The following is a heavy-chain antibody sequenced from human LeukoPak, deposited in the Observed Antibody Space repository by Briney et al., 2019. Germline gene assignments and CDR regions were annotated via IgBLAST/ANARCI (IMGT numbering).Heavy chain of an antibody. CDR2: ISYDGSNK. J-gene: IGHJ4*02. CDR1: GFTFNNYA. D-gene: IGHD1-26*01. V-gene: IGHV3-30*04. Sequence: GGSLRLSCAASGFTFNNYAMHWVRQAPGKGLQWVAVISYDGSNKYYADSVKGRFTISRDNSKNTLYLQMNSLRAEDTAVYYCAREWELFDYWGQGTLVTVSS. CDR3: AREWELFDY.